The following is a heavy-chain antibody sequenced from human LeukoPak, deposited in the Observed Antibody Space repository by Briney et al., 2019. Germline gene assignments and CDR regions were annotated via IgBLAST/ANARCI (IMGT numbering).Heavy chain of an antibody. Sequence: PSETLSLTCTVSGGSISSYYWSWIRQPPGKGLEWIGYIYYSGSTNYNPSLKSRVTISVDTSKNQFSLKLSSVTAADTAVYYCARVGYSSGWNPDYYYYYMDVWGEGTTVTISS. V-gene: IGHV4-59*01. CDR3: ARVGYSSGWNPDYYYYYMDV. J-gene: IGHJ6*03. D-gene: IGHD6-19*01. CDR2: IYYSGST. CDR1: GGSISSYY.